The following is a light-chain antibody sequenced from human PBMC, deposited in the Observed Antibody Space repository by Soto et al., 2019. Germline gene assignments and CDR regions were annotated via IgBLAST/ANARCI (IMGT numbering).Light chain of an antibody. CDR2: AAS. CDR1: RSFASSY. Sequence: EIVLTQSPGTLSLSPGERATLSCRASRSFASSYLAWYQQRPGQAPRLLIYAASNRATGIPDRFSGSGSGTDFTLTINPLEDEHPAVYYCQQYAASPPYTFGQGTKVDIK. J-gene: IGKJ2*01. V-gene: IGKV3-20*01. CDR3: QQYAASPPYT.